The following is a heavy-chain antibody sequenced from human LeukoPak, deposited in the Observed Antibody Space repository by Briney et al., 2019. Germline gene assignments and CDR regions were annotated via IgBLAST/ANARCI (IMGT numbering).Heavy chain of an antibody. CDR3: AREKYEGVAASGYYFDL. J-gene: IGHJ4*02. Sequence: QPGGSLRLSCAASGFSFSSYEMDWVRQAPGKGLEWLSYISSSGTIMFYADSVKGRFTISRDNAKNSLYLQINNLRAEDTVVYYCAREKYEGVAASGYYFDLWGQGTLVTVSS. CDR1: GFSFSSYE. CDR2: ISSSGTIM. D-gene: IGHD3-10*01. V-gene: IGHV3-48*03.